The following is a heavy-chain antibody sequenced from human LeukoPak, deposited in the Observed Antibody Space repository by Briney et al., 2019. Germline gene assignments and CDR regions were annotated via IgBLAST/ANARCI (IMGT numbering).Heavy chain of an antibody. Sequence: ASVKVSCKASGYTFTSYDIDWVRQAAGQGLEGMGWMNPNSGNTGYAQKFQGRVTMTRNTSISTAYMELSSLRSEDTAVYYCARDITMIVGFDPWGQGTLVTVSS. V-gene: IGHV1-8*01. CDR2: MNPNSGNT. D-gene: IGHD3-22*01. CDR1: GYTFTSYD. CDR3: ARDITMIVGFDP. J-gene: IGHJ5*02.